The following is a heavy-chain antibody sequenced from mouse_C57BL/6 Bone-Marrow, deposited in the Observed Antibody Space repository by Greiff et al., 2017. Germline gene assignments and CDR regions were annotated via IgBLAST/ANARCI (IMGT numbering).Heavy chain of an antibody. Sequence: QVQLQQPGAELVKPGASVKMSCKASGYTFTSYWITWVKPRPGPGLEWIGDIYPGSGSTNYNEKFKSKATLTVATSSSTAYMQLSSLTSEDSAVYYCASGGVLRQGEGHYYAMDYWGQGTSVTVAS. CDR2: IYPGSGST. CDR1: GYTFTSYW. V-gene: IGHV1-55*01. D-gene: IGHD2-4*01. J-gene: IGHJ4*01. CDR3: ASGGVLRQGEGHYYAMDY.